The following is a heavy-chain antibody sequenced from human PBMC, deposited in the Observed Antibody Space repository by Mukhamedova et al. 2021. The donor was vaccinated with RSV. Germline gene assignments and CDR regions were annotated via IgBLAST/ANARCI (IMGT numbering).Heavy chain of an antibody. J-gene: IGHJ4*02. CDR3: ARDLSYGDPPS. Sequence: PGKGLEWVAIISYDGSNKYYADSVKGRFTISRDNSKNTLYLQMNSLRAEDTAVYYCARDLSYGDPPSWGQGTLVTGSS. D-gene: IGHD4-17*01. V-gene: IGHV3-30*04. CDR2: ISYDGSNK.